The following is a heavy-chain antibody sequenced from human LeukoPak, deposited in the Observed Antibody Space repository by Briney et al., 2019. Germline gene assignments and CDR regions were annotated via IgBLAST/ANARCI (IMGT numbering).Heavy chain of an antibody. V-gene: IGHV1-46*01. CDR2: INPSGGST. Sequence: ASVKVSCKASGYTFTSYGISWVRQAPGQGLEWMGIINPSGGSTSYAQKFQGRVTMTRDTSTSTVYMELSSLRSEDTAVYYCARVSLAGRIGEIDYWGQGTLVTVSS. CDR1: GYTFTSYG. J-gene: IGHJ4*02. CDR3: ARVSLAGRIGEIDY. D-gene: IGHD1-26*01.